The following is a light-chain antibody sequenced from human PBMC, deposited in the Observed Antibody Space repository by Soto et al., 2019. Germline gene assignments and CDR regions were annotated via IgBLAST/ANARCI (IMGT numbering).Light chain of an antibody. CDR3: QQYHYWWT. Sequence: VLAQAPATLSLSQGERATLSCRASQSVSNNLAWFQQKPGQVPRLLIYGASNRATGVSARFSGSGSGTEFTLTISSLQSEDFAVYYSQQYHYWWTFGQGTNV. CDR2: GAS. CDR1: QSVSNN. J-gene: IGKJ1*01. V-gene: IGKV3-15*01.